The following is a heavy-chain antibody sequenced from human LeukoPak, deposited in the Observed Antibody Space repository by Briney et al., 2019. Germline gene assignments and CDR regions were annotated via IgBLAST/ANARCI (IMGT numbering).Heavy chain of an antibody. CDR1: GYSISSGYY. Sequence: TSETLSLTCTVSGYSISSGYYWGWIRQPPGKGLEWIGSICHSGSTYYNPSLKSRVTISVDTSKNQFSLKLSSVTAADTAVYYCARAGSRLAPVDYWGQGTLVTVSS. D-gene: IGHD5-12*01. J-gene: IGHJ4*02. CDR3: ARAGSRLAPVDY. CDR2: ICHSGST. V-gene: IGHV4-38-2*02.